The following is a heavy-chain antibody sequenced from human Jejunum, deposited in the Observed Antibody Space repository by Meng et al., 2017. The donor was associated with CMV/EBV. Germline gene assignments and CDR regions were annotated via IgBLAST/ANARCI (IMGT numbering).Heavy chain of an antibody. CDR1: RYTFTSYA. CDR2: IDPNTGNP. Sequence: VSLVNSCVKLKKPGDKVKVSCRHSRYTFTSYAINLGRPAPGQGPVWMGWIDPNTGNPTYDQGFTGRFVFSLDTSVSTAYLQINSLRADDTAVYYCARDSPLDGYSLLDYWGQRTLVTVSS. J-gene: IGHJ4*02. V-gene: IGHV7-4-1*02. D-gene: IGHD5-24*01. CDR3: ARDSPLDGYSLLDY.